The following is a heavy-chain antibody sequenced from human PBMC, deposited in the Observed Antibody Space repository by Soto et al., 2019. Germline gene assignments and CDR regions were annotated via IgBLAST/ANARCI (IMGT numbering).Heavy chain of an antibody. D-gene: IGHD2-21*02. CDR2: ISAYNGNT. J-gene: IGHJ6*02. V-gene: IGHV1-18*01. CDR1: GYTFTSYG. CDR3: AGDGYGGNLDYYYYGMDV. Sequence: QVQLVQSGAEVKKPGASVKVSCKASGYTFTSYGISWVRQAPGQGLEWMGWISAYNGNTNYAQKLQGRVTITTDTSTSSAYMELRSLRSDDTAVYFCAGDGYGGNLDYYYYGMDVWGQGTTVTVSS.